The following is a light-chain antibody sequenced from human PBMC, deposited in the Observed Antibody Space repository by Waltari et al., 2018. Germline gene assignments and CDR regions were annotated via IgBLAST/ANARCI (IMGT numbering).Light chain of an antibody. V-gene: IGKV3-20*01. CDR2: GAS. CDR1: HTITGSC. Sequence: EIVLTQSPGTLSVSQGERVPVSCRASHTITGSCLTWYQQKPGQVPRLLIYGASNRAPGIPDRFSGSGSGTDFTLTISRLEPEDSAVYYCQQYDGSVVTFGGGTKVEIK. CDR3: QQYDGSVVT. J-gene: IGKJ4*01.